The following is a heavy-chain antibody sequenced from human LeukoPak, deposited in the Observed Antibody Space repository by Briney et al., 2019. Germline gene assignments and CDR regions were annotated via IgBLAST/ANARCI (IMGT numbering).Heavy chain of an antibody. CDR1: GFTFSIFY. CDR3: AKDPDRGSWDAFDI. J-gene: IGHJ3*02. CDR2: TSGSGDRV. V-gene: IGHV3-23*01. Sequence: GGSLRLSCAASGFTFSIFYMRWVRQAPGKGLEGVSVTSGSGDRVYYADSVEGRFTISRDNTKNTLYLQMNSLRVEDTAVYYCAKDPDRGSWDAFDIWGQGTMVSVSS. D-gene: IGHD1-26*01.